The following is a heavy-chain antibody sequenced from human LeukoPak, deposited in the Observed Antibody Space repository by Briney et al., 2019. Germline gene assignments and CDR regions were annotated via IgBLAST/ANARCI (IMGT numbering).Heavy chain of an antibody. Sequence: PGGSLRLSCSASGFTLSDYVMHWVRQAPGKGLEWVSGTSGSGGSTYYADSVKGRFTISRDNSKNTLDLQMNSLRAEDTAVYYCAKTFSGYYYREFDYWGQGTLVTVSS. CDR2: TSGSGGST. D-gene: IGHD3-22*01. J-gene: IGHJ4*02. CDR3: AKTFSGYYYREFDY. CDR1: GFTLSDYV. V-gene: IGHV3-23*01.